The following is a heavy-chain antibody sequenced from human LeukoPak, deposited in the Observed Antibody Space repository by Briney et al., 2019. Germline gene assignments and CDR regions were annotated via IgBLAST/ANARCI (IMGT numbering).Heavy chain of an antibody. J-gene: IGHJ3*02. Sequence: SETLSLTCTVSGGSISSSSYYWSWIRQPPGKGLEWIGEINHSGSTNYNPSLKSRVTISVDTSKNQFSLKLSSVTAADTAVFYCARTSGLPRAFDIWGQGTMVTVSS. CDR1: GGSISSSSYY. V-gene: IGHV4-39*07. CDR3: ARTSGLPRAFDI. D-gene: IGHD3-10*01. CDR2: INHSGST.